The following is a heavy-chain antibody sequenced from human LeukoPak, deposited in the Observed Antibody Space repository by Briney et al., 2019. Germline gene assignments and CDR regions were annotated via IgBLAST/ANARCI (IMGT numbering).Heavy chain of an antibody. CDR2: MNPNSGNT. CDR1: GYTFTSYY. Sequence: ASVKVSCKASGYTFTSYYMHWVRQAPGQGLEWMGYMNPNSGNTGYAQKFQGRVTMTRNTSISTAYMELSSLTSEDTAVYYCARVPRELRAYWGQGTLVTVSA. CDR3: ARVPRELRAY. V-gene: IGHV1-8*02. J-gene: IGHJ4*02. D-gene: IGHD1-26*01.